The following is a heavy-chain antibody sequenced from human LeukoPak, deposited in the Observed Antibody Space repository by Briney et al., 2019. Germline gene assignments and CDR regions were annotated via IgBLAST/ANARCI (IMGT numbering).Heavy chain of an antibody. J-gene: IGHJ4*02. Sequence: ASVKVSCKASGYTFTSYAMNWVRQAPGQGLEWMGRINPNSGVTIYAQKFQGRVTLTRDTSITTAYMELSSLRSDDTAVYYCARTDGVDYWGQGTLVTVSS. CDR2: INPNSGVT. CDR1: GYTFTSYA. CDR3: ARTDGVDY. D-gene: IGHD4-17*01. V-gene: IGHV1-2*06.